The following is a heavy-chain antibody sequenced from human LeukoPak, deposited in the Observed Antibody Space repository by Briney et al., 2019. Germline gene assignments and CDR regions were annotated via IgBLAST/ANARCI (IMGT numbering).Heavy chain of an antibody. V-gene: IGHV1-24*01. D-gene: IGHD3-22*01. CDR1: GYTLTELS. CDR3: ATDQNAYYDSSGHHAFDI. CDR2: FDPEDGET. Sequence: GASVKVSCKVSGYTLTELSMHWVRQAPGKGLEWMGGFDPEDGETIYAQKFQGRVTMTEDTSTDTAYMELSSLRSEDTAVYYCATDQNAYYDSSGHHAFDIWGQGTMVTVSS. J-gene: IGHJ3*02.